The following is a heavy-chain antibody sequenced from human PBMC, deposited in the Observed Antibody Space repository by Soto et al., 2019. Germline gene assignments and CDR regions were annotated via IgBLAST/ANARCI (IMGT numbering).Heavy chain of an antibody. CDR3: ATQTGTVTNVADH. CDR2: INPNTGGT. Sequence: QVQLVQSGAEVKKPGASVMVSCKTSGYTFTDFYINWVRQAPGQGLEWMGWINPNTGGTKPSQRFQGRVTLTRDTSITTAYMELTRLTSEDTAVYFCATQTGTVTNVADHCGPGTLVTVSS. CDR1: GYTFTDFY. D-gene: IGHD1-1*01. J-gene: IGHJ4*02. V-gene: IGHV1-2*02.